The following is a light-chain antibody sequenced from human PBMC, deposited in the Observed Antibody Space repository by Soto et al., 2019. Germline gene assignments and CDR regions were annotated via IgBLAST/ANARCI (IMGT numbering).Light chain of an antibody. CDR3: QQRSNWPPT. CDR1: QSVSSY. J-gene: IGKJ1*01. Sequence: EIVLTQSPSTLSLSPGERATLSCRASQSVSSYLACYQHKPGQAHRLLIYDASNRATGIPARFSGSGSGTDFTRTISSLEPADFAVYYCQQRSNWPPTFGQGTKVESK. CDR2: DAS. V-gene: IGKV3-11*01.